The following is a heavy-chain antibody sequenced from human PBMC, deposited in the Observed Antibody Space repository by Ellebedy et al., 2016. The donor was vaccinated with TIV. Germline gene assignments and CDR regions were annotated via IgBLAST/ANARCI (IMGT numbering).Heavy chain of an antibody. J-gene: IGHJ6*02. D-gene: IGHD3-10*01. CDR2: IIPISGSA. CDR3: ARGPPSRGRGDYYTMDV. V-gene: IGHV1-69*13. CDR1: GYTFTGQF. Sequence: AASVKVSCKASGYTFTGQFVHWVRQAPGQGLEWMAGIIPISGSANYAQSFQGRVTITADESTNTAYMDLSSLRSENTAVYYCARGPPSRGRGDYYTMDVWGQGTTVTVSS.